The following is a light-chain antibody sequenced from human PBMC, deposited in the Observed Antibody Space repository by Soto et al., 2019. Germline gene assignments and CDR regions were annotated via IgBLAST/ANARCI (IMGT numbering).Light chain of an antibody. Sequence: QSVLTQPRSVSGSPGQSVTISCTGTSSDVGGYNYVSWYQQHPGKAPKLMIYDVSKRPSGVPDRFSGSKSGNTASLTISGLQAEDEADYYCCSYAGSYTFVFGTWTRSPS. CDR2: DVS. V-gene: IGLV2-11*01. CDR1: SSDVGGYNY. CDR3: CSYAGSYTFV. J-gene: IGLJ1*01.